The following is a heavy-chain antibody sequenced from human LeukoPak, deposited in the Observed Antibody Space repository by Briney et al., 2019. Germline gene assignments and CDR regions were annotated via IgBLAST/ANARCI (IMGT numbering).Heavy chain of an antibody. CDR3: GRSADGDYALRAFDI. Sequence: GGSLRLSCAASGFTFSNYWMHWVRQAPAKGLVWVSRINSEGSSTSYADSVKGRFTISRDNAKNTLYLQMNSLSAEDTAVYYCGRSADGDYALRAFDIWGQGTRVTVSS. CDR2: INSEGSST. D-gene: IGHD4-17*01. V-gene: IGHV3-74*01. CDR1: GFTFSNYW. J-gene: IGHJ3*02.